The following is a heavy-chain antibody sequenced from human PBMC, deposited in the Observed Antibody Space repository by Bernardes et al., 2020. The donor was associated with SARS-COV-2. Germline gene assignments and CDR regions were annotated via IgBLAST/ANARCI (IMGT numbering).Heavy chain of an antibody. J-gene: IGHJ6*02. V-gene: IGHV3-11*01. CDR1: GFTFSDYY. CDR2: ISSSGSTI. Sequence: GGSLRLSCAASGFTFSDYYMSWIRQAPGKGLEWVSYISSSGSTIYYADSVKGRFTISRDNAKNSLYLQMNSLRAEDTAVYYCAREEWDYYYYGMDVWGQGTTVTVSS. D-gene: IGHD1-26*01. CDR3: AREEWDYYYYGMDV.